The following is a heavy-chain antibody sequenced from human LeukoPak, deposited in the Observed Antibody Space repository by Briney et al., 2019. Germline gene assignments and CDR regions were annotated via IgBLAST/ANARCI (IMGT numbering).Heavy chain of an antibody. V-gene: IGHV3-21*01. CDR1: GFTFSSYS. J-gene: IGHJ4*02. Sequence: GGSLRLSCAASGFTFSSYSMSWVRQAPGKGLEWVSSISSSSSYIYYADSVKGRFTISRDNAKNSLYLQMNSLRAEDTAVYYCAREKANYYGSGCYYNYFDYWGQGTLVTVSS. CDR2: ISSSSSYI. CDR3: AREKANYYGSGCYYNYFDY. D-gene: IGHD3-10*01.